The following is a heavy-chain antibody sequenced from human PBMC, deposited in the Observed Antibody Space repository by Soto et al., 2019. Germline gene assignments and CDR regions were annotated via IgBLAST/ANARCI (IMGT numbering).Heavy chain of an antibody. D-gene: IGHD3-22*01. J-gene: IGHJ3*02. CDR2: IYYSGST. Sequence: PSETLSLTCTVSGGSISSGDYYWSWIRQPPGKGLEWIGYIYYSGSTYYNPSLKSRVTISVDTSKNQFSLKLSSVTAADTAVYYCARDNGADYCDSSGNDAFDIWGQGTMVTVSS. CDR3: ARDNGADYCDSSGNDAFDI. V-gene: IGHV4-30-4*01. CDR1: GGSISSGDYY.